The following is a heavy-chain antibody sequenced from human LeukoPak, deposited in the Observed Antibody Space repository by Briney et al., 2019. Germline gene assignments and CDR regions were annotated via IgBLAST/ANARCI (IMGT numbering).Heavy chain of an antibody. CDR1: GFTFSSYE. D-gene: IGHD5-18*01. Sequence: GGSLRLCCAASGFTFSSYEMNWVRQAPGKGLEWVSSISCSGSYIYYADSVKGRFTISRDNAKNSLYLQMNSLRAEDTAVYYCARGPWILWGQGTLVTVSS. CDR2: ISCSGSYI. J-gene: IGHJ4*02. V-gene: IGHV3-21*01. CDR3: ARGPWIL.